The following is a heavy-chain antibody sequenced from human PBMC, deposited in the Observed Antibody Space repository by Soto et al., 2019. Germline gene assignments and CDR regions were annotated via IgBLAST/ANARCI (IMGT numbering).Heavy chain of an antibody. J-gene: IGHJ6*02. Sequence: ASVKVSCKASGYTFTSNYLHWVRQAPGQGPEWMGIINPRGASTSYAQKFQGRVTLTRDTSTSTVYMELSSLGSEDTAVYYCARDMRATIFGVVTNVDHYYYGLNVWGQGTTVTVSS. V-gene: IGHV1-46*01. CDR2: INPRGAST. D-gene: IGHD3-3*01. CDR1: GYTFTSNY. CDR3: ARDMRATIFGVVTNVDHYYYGLNV.